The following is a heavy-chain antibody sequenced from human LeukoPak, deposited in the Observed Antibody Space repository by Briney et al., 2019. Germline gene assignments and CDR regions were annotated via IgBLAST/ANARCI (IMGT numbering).Heavy chain of an antibody. CDR1: GFTFSSYW. CDR2: INSDGSST. Sequence: GGSLRLSCAASGFTFSSYWMHWVRQAPEKGLVWVSRINSDGSSTSYADSVKGRFTISRDNAKNTLYLQMNSLRAEDTAVYYCAREGPLTGYYIDYWGQGTLVTVSS. J-gene: IGHJ4*02. D-gene: IGHD3-9*01. V-gene: IGHV3-74*01. CDR3: AREGPLTGYYIDY.